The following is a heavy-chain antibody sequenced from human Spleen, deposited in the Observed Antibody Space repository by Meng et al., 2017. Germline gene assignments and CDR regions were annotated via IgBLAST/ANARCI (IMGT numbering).Heavy chain of an antibody. CDR3: ARTGPDF. Sequence: EVQMVESGGGLVQHGGSLRLSCAASGFAFRSHWMHWVRQVSGKGLVWVSRISSGSVYTHYSDSVKGRFTISRDNAKNSLYLEMNNLRAEDTAVYYCARTGPDFWGQGSLVTVSS. V-gene: IGHV3-74*01. CDR1: GFAFRSHW. CDR2: ISSGSVYT. J-gene: IGHJ4*02.